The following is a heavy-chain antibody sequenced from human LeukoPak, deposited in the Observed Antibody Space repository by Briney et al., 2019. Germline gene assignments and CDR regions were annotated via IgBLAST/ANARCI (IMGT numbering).Heavy chain of an antibody. CDR3: ARGVSGGSYCLDY. CDR1: GFTFSSYA. V-gene: IGHV3-30-3*01. Sequence: GGSLRLSCAASGFTFSSYAMHWVRQAPGKGLEWVAVISYDGSNKYYADSVKGRFTISRDNSRNTVYLQMNSLRVEDTAVYHCARGVSGGSYCLDYWGQGTLVTVSS. J-gene: IGHJ4*02. CDR2: ISYDGSNK. D-gene: IGHD1-26*01.